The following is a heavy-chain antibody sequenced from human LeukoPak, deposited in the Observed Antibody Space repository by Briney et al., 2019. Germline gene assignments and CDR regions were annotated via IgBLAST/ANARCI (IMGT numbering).Heavy chain of an antibody. Sequence: KTSETLSLTCTVSGYSISSGYYWGWIRQPPGKGLEWIGSIYHSGSTYYNPSLKSRVTISVDTSKNQFSLKLSSVTAADTAVYYCARPPYYDSSGYRDYWGQGTLVAVSS. V-gene: IGHV4-38-2*02. CDR3: ARPPYYDSSGYRDY. J-gene: IGHJ4*02. D-gene: IGHD3-22*01. CDR1: GYSISSGYY. CDR2: IYHSGST.